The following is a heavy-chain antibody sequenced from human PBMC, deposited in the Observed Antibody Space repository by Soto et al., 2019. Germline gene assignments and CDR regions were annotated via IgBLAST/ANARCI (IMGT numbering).Heavy chain of an antibody. CDR2: VHHTGNT. CDR3: GKHAPIRPLAS. J-gene: IGHJ4*02. V-gene: IGHV4-4*01. D-gene: IGHD2-21*01. CDR1: GSSISTTDW. Sequence: ETLSLTCIVSGSSISTTDWWTWVRQSPGRGLEWIGRVHHTGNTEYNPSLRGRVEISVDKSKNLFSLSLTSVTAADTATYFCGKHAPIRPLASWGQGALDTVSS.